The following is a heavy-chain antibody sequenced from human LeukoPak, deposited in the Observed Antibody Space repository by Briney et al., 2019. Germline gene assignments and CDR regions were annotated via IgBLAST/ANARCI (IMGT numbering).Heavy chain of an antibody. Sequence: GGSLILSRAASGFTFSNYAMSWVRQVPGRGLEWVSTISSRGDSTYDADSVKGRFTISRDNSKNSPYLQMNSVRAEDTAVYYCAKGPRPDITVAHTVEKWGQGTLDTVSS. CDR1: GFTFSNYA. D-gene: IGHD6-19*01. CDR3: AKGPRPDITVAHTVEK. J-gene: IGHJ4*02. V-gene: IGHV3-23*01. CDR2: ISSRGDST.